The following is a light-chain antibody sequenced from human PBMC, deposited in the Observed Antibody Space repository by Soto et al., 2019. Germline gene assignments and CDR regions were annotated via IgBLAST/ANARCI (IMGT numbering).Light chain of an antibody. CDR2: DAS. V-gene: IGKV3-11*01. J-gene: IGKJ2*01. CDR1: QSVSSY. CDR3: QQRGKWPRT. Sequence: EIVXXXXPXXXSLSPGERATLSCRASQSVSSYLAWYQQKPGQAPRLLIYDASNRATDIPARFSGSGSGTDFTLTISSLESEDFAVYYCQQRGKWPRTFGQGTKLEIK.